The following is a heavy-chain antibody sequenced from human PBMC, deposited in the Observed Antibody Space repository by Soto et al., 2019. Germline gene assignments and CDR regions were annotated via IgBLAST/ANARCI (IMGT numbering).Heavy chain of an antibody. J-gene: IGHJ6*02. CDR3: ARDGDGRMTTNPYYYNGMDV. CDR1: CGSLGSYY. V-gene: IGHV4-59*01. CDR2: VFSPERP. D-gene: IGHD4-4*01. Sequence: SETVSLTRNVSCGSLGSYYRRCLRQPPGKGLERIGCVFSPERPKYNASLKSRVSISLDTSNYQSSPKQSSVTAADTAVYYWARDGDGRMTTNPYYYNGMDVWGPGTTVTVSS.